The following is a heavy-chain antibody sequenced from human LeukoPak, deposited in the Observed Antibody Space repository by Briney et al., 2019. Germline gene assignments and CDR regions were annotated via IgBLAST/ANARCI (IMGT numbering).Heavy chain of an antibody. CDR2: IEQDGSEK. CDR1: GFTFSSYW. Sequence: GGSLRLSCAASGFTFSSYWMSWVRQAPGKGLEWVANIEQDGSEKYYVDSVKGRFTISRDNAKNSLYLQMNSLSAEDTAVYYCARDQGTRIVVVPAYDYYYGMDVWGKGTTVTVSS. D-gene: IGHD2-2*01. J-gene: IGHJ6*04. CDR3: ARDQGTRIVVVPAYDYYYGMDV. V-gene: IGHV3-7*03.